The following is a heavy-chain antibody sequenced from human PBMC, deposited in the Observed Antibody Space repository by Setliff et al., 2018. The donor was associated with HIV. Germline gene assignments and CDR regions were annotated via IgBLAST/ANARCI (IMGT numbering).Heavy chain of an antibody. J-gene: IGHJ5*02. D-gene: IGHD3-10*02. CDR2: LHLSGDT. Sequence: SETLSLTCTVSGDSINSGTYYWSWIRQPAGKGLEWIGHLHLSGDTNYNPSLKSRVTMSIHTSKNQFSLKLSAVTAADTAVYYCARRGRTGNSYVLSWFDPWGQGTLVTVSS. CDR1: GDSINSGTYY. V-gene: IGHV4-61*09. CDR3: ARRGRTGNSYVLSWFDP.